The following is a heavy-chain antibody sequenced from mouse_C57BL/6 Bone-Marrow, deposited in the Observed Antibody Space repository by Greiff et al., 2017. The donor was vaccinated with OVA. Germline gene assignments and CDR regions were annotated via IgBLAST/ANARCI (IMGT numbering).Heavy chain of an antibody. D-gene: IGHD2-2*01. V-gene: IGHV5-17*01. CDR1: GFTFSDYG. J-gene: IGHJ3*01. Sequence: EVKLMESGGGLVKPGGSLKLSCAASGFTFSDYGMHWVRQAPEKGLEWVAYISSGSSTIYYADTVKGRFTISRDNAKNTLFLQMTRLRSEDTAMYYCERGYGYDRAFAYWGQGTLLTVSA. CDR3: ERGYGYDRAFAY. CDR2: ISSGSSTI.